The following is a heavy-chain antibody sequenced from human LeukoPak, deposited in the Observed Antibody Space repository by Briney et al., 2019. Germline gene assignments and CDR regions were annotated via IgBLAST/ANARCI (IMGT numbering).Heavy chain of an antibody. V-gene: IGHV1-69*04. CDR3: ARDRENWGERPFDY. D-gene: IGHD1-1*01. J-gene: IGHJ4*02. CDR1: GGTFSSYA. CDR2: IIPILGIA. Sequence: GASVKVSCKASGGTFSSYAISWVRQAPGQGLEWMGRIIPILGIANYAQKFQGRVTITADKSTSTAYMELSSLRSEDTAVYYCARDRENWGERPFDYWGQGTLVTVSS.